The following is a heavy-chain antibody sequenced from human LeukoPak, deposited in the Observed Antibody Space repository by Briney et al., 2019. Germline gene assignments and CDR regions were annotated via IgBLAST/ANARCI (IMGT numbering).Heavy chain of an antibody. D-gene: IGHD3-16*01. J-gene: IGHJ4*02. Sequence: SSETLSLTCTVSGGSISAYYWTWIRQPPGKGLEWIGYIYYSGSTNYNPSLKSRVTMSVDTSKNQFSLKLNSVTAADTAVHYCARDRLGLPVDYWGRGTLVTVSS. CDR2: IYYSGST. CDR1: GGSISAYY. V-gene: IGHV4-59*01. CDR3: ARDRLGLPVDY.